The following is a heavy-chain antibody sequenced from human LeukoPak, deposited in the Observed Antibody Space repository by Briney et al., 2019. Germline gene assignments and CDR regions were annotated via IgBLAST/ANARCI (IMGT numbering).Heavy chain of an antibody. V-gene: IGHV3-23*01. CDR2: ISAGGDIK. CDR3: AREMGSSSYVLDV. Sequence: GGSLRLSCSASGFIFSNSALSWVRQAPGKGLEWVAGISAGGDIKYTAGSVRGRCTISRDNSKNTLLLQVNSLRAEDTGVYYCAREMGSSSYVLDVWGQGTLVTVSS. CDR1: GFIFSNSA. J-gene: IGHJ4*02. D-gene: IGHD2-2*01.